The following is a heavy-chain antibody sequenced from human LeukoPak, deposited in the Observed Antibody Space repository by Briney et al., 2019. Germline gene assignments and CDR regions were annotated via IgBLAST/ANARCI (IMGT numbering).Heavy chain of an antibody. Sequence: GGSLRLSCAASGFTSSSYAMSWVRQAPGKGLEWVSTISGSGDSTYYADSVKGRFTISRDNSKNSLYLQMNSLRAEDTAVYYCARDVAYSSGWCDWFDPWGQGTLVTVSS. V-gene: IGHV3-23*01. D-gene: IGHD6-19*01. CDR1: GFTSSSYA. CDR2: ISGSGDST. CDR3: ARDVAYSSGWCDWFDP. J-gene: IGHJ5*02.